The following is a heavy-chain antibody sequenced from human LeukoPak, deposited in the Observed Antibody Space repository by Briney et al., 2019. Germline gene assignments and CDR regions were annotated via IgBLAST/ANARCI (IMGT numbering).Heavy chain of an antibody. D-gene: IGHD5-24*01. CDR3: AKKSRDGYNPFDY. CDR2: ISSSGESP. V-gene: IGHV3-23*01. Sequence: GGSLRLSCAASGFTFSRYAVSWVRQAPGKGLEWVCGISSSGESPYYADSVEGRFTVSRDNSKNTFYLEISSLRAEDTAVYYCAKKSRDGYNPFDYLGQGTLVTVSS. CDR1: GFTFSRYA. J-gene: IGHJ4*02.